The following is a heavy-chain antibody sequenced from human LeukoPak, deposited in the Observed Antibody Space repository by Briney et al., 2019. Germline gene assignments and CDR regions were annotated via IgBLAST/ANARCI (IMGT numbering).Heavy chain of an antibody. J-gene: IGHJ4*02. D-gene: IGHD2-8*01. Sequence: GGSLRLSCAASGFTFSTYGMHWVRQAPGKGLEWVAYMQHDGGNQRYADSVKGRFTISRDNSKNTLYLQMNTLKVEDTAVYYCAKKKTGNGDRFDYWGQGTLVTVSS. CDR3: AKKKTGNGDRFDY. CDR1: GFTFSTYG. CDR2: MQHDGGNQ. V-gene: IGHV3-30*02.